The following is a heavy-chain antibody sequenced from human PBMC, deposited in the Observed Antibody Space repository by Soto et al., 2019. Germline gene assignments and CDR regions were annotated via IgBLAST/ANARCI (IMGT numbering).Heavy chain of an antibody. V-gene: IGHV1-69*06. Sequence: SVKVSCKASGGTSSSYAISWVRQAPGQGLEWMGGIIPIFGTANYAQKFQGRVTITADKSTSTAYMELSSLRSEDTAVYYCARYPNIVATTLDYWGQGTLVTVYS. D-gene: IGHD5-12*01. CDR3: ARYPNIVATTLDY. J-gene: IGHJ4*02. CDR1: GGTSSSYA. CDR2: IIPIFGTA.